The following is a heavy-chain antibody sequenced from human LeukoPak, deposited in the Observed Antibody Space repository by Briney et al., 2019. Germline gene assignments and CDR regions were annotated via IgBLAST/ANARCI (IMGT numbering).Heavy chain of an antibody. J-gene: IGHJ5*02. D-gene: IGHD6-13*01. CDR3: ARYSSSWDRGFDP. CDR2: IYYSGST. CDR1: GGSFSGYY. V-gene: IGHV4-59*12. Sequence: PSETLSLTCAVYGGSFSGYYWSWIRQPPGKGLEWIGYIYYSGSTNYNPSLKSRVTISVDTSKNQFSLKLSSVTAADTAVYYCARYSSSWDRGFDPWGQGTLVTVSS.